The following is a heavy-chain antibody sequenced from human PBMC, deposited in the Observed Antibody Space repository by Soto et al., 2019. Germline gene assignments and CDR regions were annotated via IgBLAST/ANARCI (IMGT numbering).Heavy chain of an antibody. CDR2: IYYSGST. Sequence: KSSETLSLTCTVAGGSISSYYWSWIRQPPGKGLEWIGYIYYSGSTNYNPSLKSRVTISVDTSKNQFSLKLSSVTAADTAVYYCARVPLTLEYSYGFDYWGQGTLVTVST. V-gene: IGHV4-59*01. CDR3: ARVPLTLEYSYGFDY. J-gene: IGHJ4*02. D-gene: IGHD5-18*01. CDR1: GGSISSYY.